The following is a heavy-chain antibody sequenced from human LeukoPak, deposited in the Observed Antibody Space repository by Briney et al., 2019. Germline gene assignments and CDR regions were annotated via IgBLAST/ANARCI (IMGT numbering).Heavy chain of an antibody. CDR1: GGSISSYY. V-gene: IGHV4-59*01. J-gene: IGHJ6*03. CDR2: IYYSGST. CDR3: ARSSEGRYYYDSSGYSYYYYYMDV. D-gene: IGHD3-22*01. Sequence: SETLSLTCTVSGGSISSYYWNWIRQPPGKGLEWIGLIYYSGSTNYNPPLKSRVTISVDTSKNQFSLKLSSVTAADTAVYYCARSSEGRYYYDSSGYSYYYYYMDVWGKGTTVTVSS.